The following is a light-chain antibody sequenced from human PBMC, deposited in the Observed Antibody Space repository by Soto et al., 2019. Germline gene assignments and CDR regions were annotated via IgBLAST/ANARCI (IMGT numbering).Light chain of an antibody. CDR2: YTS. J-gene: IGKJ1*01. Sequence: EIVLTQSPATLSSSPGETATLSCRASQYVGTRLAWYQHKPGQAPRLLIYYTSNRATGIPARFSGSGSGTDFTLTINSLGPENFARYYCHQRQSLLRTVGQATKVDIK. V-gene: IGKV3-11*01. CDR1: QYVGTR. CDR3: HQRQSLLRT.